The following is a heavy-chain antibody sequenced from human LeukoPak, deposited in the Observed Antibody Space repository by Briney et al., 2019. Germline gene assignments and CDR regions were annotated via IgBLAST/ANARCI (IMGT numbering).Heavy chain of an antibody. CDR2: IKPDGSEK. CDR1: GFTFSRFW. CDR3: ARENYFDY. J-gene: IGHJ4*02. Sequence: AGGSLRLSCAASGFTFSRFWMGWVRQAPGKGLEWVANIKPDGSEKNYGDSVRGRFTISRDSARNSLYLQMNSLRAEDTDVYFCARENYFDYWGQGTLVTVSS. V-gene: IGHV3-7*04.